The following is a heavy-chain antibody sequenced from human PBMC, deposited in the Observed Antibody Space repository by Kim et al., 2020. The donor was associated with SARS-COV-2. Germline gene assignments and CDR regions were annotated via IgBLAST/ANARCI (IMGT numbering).Heavy chain of an antibody. J-gene: IGHJ1*01. V-gene: IGHV3-33*03. CDR1: GFDFKYFA. CDR2: MFSGGTDE. CDR3: VIGYYDFSLYLEYFQH. Sequence: GGSLRLSCVASGFDFKYFAMHWVRQAPGKGLEWVAFMFSGGTDEFYTDSVKGRFNISRDDSKNTLYLQMDNLRVEDTAMYWCVIGYYDFSLYLEYFQHWGQGTPVTVSS. D-gene: IGHD3-16*01.